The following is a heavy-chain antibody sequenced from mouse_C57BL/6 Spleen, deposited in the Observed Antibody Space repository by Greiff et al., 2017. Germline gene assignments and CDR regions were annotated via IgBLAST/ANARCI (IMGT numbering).Heavy chain of an antibody. J-gene: IGHJ3*01. CDR1: GFTFTDYY. Sequence: EVKLVESGGGLVQPGGSLSLSCAASGFTFTDYYMSWVRQPPGKALEWLGFIRNKANGYTTEYSASVKGRFTISRDNSQSILYLQMNALRAEDSATYYCARYGTGWFAYWGQGTLVTVSA. CDR3: ARYGTGWFAY. CDR2: IRNKANGYTT. D-gene: IGHD4-1*01. V-gene: IGHV7-3*01.